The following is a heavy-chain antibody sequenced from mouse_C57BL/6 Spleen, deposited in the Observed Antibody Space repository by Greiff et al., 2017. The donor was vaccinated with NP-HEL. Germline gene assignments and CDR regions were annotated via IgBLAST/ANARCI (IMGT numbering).Heavy chain of an antibody. CDR2: INPNNGGT. CDR3: ARGGGYFDV. V-gene: IGHV1-26*01. CDR1: GYTFTDYY. J-gene: IGHJ1*03. Sequence: VQLQQSGPELVKPGASVKISCKASGYTFTDYYMNWVEQSHGKSLEWIGDINPNNGGTSYNQKFKGKATLTVDKSSSTAYMELRSLTSEDSAVYYCARGGGYFDVWGTGTTVTVSS.